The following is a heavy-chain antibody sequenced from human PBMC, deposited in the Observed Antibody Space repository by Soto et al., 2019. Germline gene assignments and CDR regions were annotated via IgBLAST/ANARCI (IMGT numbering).Heavy chain of an antibody. V-gene: IGHV3-23*01. CDR2: VSGSGGRT. J-gene: IGHJ4*02. CDR1: GFTFSSYA. D-gene: IGHD6-19*01. Sequence: GGSLRLSCASSGFTFSSYAMSLVRQAPGKGLEWVSAVSGSGGRTYYADSVKGRFTISRDNSKNTLYLQMNSLRAEDTALYYCAKEMYSSGFFDYWGQGTLVTVSS. CDR3: AKEMYSSGFFDY.